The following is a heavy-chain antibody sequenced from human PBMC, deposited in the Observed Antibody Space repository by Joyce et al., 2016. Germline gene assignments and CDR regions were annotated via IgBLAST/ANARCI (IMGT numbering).Heavy chain of an antibody. D-gene: IGHD3-22*01. CDR2: SNPNRGVP. CDR1: GYTFTGYY. J-gene: IGHJ4*02. Sequence: QVQLVQSGAEVKKPGASVKVSCRASGYTFTGYYIHWVRQAPGQGLEWMGRSNPNRGVPNYAQKFKGRVTMTRDTSISTAYMELSRLRSDDTAVYYCARLAAPASAVITLYYFDYWGQGTLVTVSS. CDR3: ARLAAPASAVITLYYFDY. V-gene: IGHV1-2*06.